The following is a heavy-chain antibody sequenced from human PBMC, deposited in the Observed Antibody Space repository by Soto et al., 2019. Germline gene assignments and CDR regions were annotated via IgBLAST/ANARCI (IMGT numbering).Heavy chain of an antibody. V-gene: IGHV3-30-3*01. CDR3: ARVRDYGDNPHY. CDR1: EFTFSDYP. CDR2: ISSDGSYK. D-gene: IGHD4-17*01. J-gene: IGHJ4*02. Sequence: QVQLVESGGGVVQPGRSLRLSCAASEFTFSDYPMHWVRQAPGKGLEWVAVISSDGSYKYYGDSVKGRFTISRDNSKDTLYLQMNSLRVEDSAVYYCARVRDYGDNPHYWGQGTLVTVSS.